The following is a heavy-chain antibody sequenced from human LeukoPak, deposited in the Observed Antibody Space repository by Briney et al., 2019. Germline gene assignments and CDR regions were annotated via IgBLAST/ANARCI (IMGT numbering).Heavy chain of an antibody. D-gene: IGHD7-27*01. J-gene: IGHJ4*02. CDR2: IIPIFGTA. V-gene: IGHV1-69*05. CDR3: AREKNRGYYFDY. CDR1: GGTFSSYA. Sequence: SVKVSCKAPGGTFSSYAISWVRQAPGQGLEWMGRIIPIFGTANYAQKFQGRVTITTDESTSTAYMELSSLRSEDTAVYYCAREKNRGYYFDYWGQGTLVTVSS.